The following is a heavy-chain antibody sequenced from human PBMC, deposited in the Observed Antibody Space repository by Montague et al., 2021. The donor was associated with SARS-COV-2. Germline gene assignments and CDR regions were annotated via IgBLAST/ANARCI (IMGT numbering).Heavy chain of an antibody. D-gene: IGHD3-16*01. J-gene: IGHJ5*02. CDR1: AGAIRDTDYF. CDR3: ARHRDNLGSLNWFAP. CDR2: IYYSGTT. Sequence: SETLSLTCTVSAGAIRDTDYFWGWIRQPPGKGLEWIGSIYYSGTTYHNPSLKSRVTISVDTSKNQFSLKLSSGTAADTAVYFCARHRDNLGSLNWFAPWGQGTLVTVSS. V-gene: IGHV4-39*01.